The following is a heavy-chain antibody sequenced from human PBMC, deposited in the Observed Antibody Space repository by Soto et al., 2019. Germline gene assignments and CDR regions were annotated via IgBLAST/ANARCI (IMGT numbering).Heavy chain of an antibody. V-gene: IGHV4-39*01. J-gene: IGHJ6*02. Sequence: QLQLQASGPGLVKPSETLSLTCTVSGGSISSGNYYWGWIRQPQEKGLEWIGSVSYSGSTHYNPSLKSGVTMSVDPSKNQCALTLRSVTAADTAVYYCTRQDCLSPSCSSFYGMDVLGQGTTVTVSS. CDR2: VSYSGST. CDR1: GGSISSGNYY. CDR3: TRQDCLSPSCSSFYGMDV. D-gene: IGHD2-15*01.